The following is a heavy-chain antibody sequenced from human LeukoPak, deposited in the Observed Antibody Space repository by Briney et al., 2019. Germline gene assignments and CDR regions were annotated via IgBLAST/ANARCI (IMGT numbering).Heavy chain of an antibody. J-gene: IGHJ4*02. D-gene: IGHD3-3*01. Sequence: PGGSLRLSCAASGFTFSSYAINWVRQAPGKGLQWVSVINNSGTSTFYAGSVRGRFTISGDYYRNTLYLQMSSLRGEDTALCFCARSLEWNLVGFDYWGQGTLVTVSS. V-gene: IGHV3-23*05. CDR2: INNSGTST. CDR3: ARSLEWNLVGFDY. CDR1: GFTFSSYA.